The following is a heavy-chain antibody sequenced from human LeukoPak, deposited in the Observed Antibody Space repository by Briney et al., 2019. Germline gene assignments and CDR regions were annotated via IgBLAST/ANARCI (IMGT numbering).Heavy chain of an antibody. CDR1: VYRENFYG. V-gene: IGHV1-18*01. D-gene: IGHD2-8*01. CDR2: ISAQHGQT. Sequence: ASGKVSCKTSVYRENFYGITCVRQVAGQGLEWMGWISAQHGQTEYAPNSQDRVTMTTDTYTNTPYMELRSLRSDDTAVYYCAGSLGYCTSNVCYLKYWGQGTLVTVSS. J-gene: IGHJ4*02. CDR3: AGSLGYCTSNVCYLKY.